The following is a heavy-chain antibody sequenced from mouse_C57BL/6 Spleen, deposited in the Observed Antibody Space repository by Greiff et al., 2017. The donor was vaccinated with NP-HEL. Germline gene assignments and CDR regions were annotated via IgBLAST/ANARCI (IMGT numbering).Heavy chain of an antibody. J-gene: IGHJ1*03. CDR3: ASTTVVATRYFDV. V-gene: IGHV1-15*01. D-gene: IGHD1-1*01. CDR2: IDPETGST. CDR1: GYTFTDYE. Sequence: QVQLQQSGAELVRPGASVTLSCKASGYTFTDYEMHWVKQTPVHGLEWIGAIDPETGSTNYNEKFKSKATLTVDKSSSTAYMQLSSLTSEDSAVYYCASTTVVATRYFDVWGTGTTVTVSS.